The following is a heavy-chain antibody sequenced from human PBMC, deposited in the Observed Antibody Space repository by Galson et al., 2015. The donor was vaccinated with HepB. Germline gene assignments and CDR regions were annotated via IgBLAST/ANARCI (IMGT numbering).Heavy chain of an antibody. D-gene: IGHD3-16*01. J-gene: IGHJ6*02. V-gene: IGHV3-30*18. CDR3: AKDRGAYYYDGMNV. Sequence: SLRLSCAASEFAFSSYGMHWVRQAPGKGLEWVADISYDGSNKYYIDSVKGRFTISRDNSKNTLYLQMNSLTAADTAVYYCAKDRGAYYYDGMNVWGQGTTVTVSS. CDR2: ISYDGSNK. CDR1: EFAFSSYG.